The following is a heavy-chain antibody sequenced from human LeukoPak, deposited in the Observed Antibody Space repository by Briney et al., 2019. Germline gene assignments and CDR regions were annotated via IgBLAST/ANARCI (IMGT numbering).Heavy chain of an antibody. CDR3: ATGLELVGWFDP. V-gene: IGHV1-69*13. CDR2: IIPIFGTA. CDR1: GGTFSSYA. J-gene: IGHJ5*02. D-gene: IGHD1-7*01. Sequence: SVKVSCKASGGTFSSYAISWVRQAPGQGLEWMGGIIPIFGTANYAQKFQGRVTITADESTSTAYMELSSLRSEDTAVYYCATGLELVGWFDPWGQGTLVTVSS.